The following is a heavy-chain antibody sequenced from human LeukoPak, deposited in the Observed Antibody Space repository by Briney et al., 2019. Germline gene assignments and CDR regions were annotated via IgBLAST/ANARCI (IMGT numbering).Heavy chain of an antibody. CDR1: GFTFDDYG. CDR3: ARHTGSLQYNTYFDY. Sequence: GGSLRLSCAASGFTFDDYGMSWVRQAPGKGLEWVSGINWNGGSTGYADSVKGRFTISRDNAKNSLYLQMNSLRAEDTALYYCARHTGSLQYNTYFDYWGQGTLVTVSS. V-gene: IGHV3-20*04. J-gene: IGHJ4*02. CDR2: INWNGGST. D-gene: IGHD3-10*01.